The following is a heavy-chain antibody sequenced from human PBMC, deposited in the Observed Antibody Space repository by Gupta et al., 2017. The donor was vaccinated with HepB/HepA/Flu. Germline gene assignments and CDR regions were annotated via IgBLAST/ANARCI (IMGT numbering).Heavy chain of an antibody. D-gene: IGHD1-1*01. CDR3: ARHDSVDRLDI. V-gene: IGHV3-30*04. J-gene: IGHJ4*02. CDR2: ISYDGSQK. Sequence: QVQLVQSGGKLVQPGKSLRLSCEVSGLSFKSYAMHWVRQAPGKGLEWVTLISYDGSQKEDADSVRGRFTVSRDNPKNTLYLEMDNVRVEDTAVYYWARHDSVDRLDIWGQGSLVTVSS. CDR1: GLSFKSYA.